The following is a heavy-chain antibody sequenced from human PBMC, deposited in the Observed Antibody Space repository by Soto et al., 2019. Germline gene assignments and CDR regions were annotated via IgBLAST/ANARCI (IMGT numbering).Heavy chain of an antibody. V-gene: IGHV4-39*01. CDR3: ARRPYDSSGYYYVSDDAFDI. CDR2: IYYSGST. D-gene: IGHD3-22*01. CDR1: GGSISSSSYY. J-gene: IGHJ3*02. Sequence: QLQLQESGPGLVKPSETLSLTCTVSGGSISSSSYYWGWIRQPPGKGLDWIGSIYYSGSTYYNPSLNNRVPISVDTSTNQFPLKLSSVTAADTAVYYCARRPYDSSGYYYVSDDAFDIWGQGLMVTVSS.